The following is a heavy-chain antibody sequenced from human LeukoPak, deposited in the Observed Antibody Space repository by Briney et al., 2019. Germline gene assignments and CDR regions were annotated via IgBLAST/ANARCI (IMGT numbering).Heavy chain of an antibody. D-gene: IGHD3-22*01. Sequence: PGGSLRLSCAASGFXFSGYAMSRVRQPPGKGLEWIGEIYHSGSTNYNPSLRSRVTISVDKSQNQFSLKLSSVTAADTALYYCATLGFYYVFTFDCWGQGTLVAVSS. CDR2: IYHSGST. CDR3: ATLGFYYVFTFDC. V-gene: IGHV4-4*02. CDR1: GFXFSGYAM. J-gene: IGHJ4*02.